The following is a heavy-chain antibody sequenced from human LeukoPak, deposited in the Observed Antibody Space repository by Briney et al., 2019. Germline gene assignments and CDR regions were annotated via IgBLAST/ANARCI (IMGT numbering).Heavy chain of an antibody. CDR3: ALIAPPHN. D-gene: IGHD6-13*01. CDR1: GITFTSYY. CDR2: INPSGTIT. J-gene: IGHJ4*02. V-gene: IGHV1-46*01. Sequence: GASVKVSCKASGITFTSYYIHWVRQAPGRGLEWMGKINPSGTITTYAPKYQGRVTVTKDTSTNTVYMELSSLRSDDTAVYYCALIAPPHNWGQGTLVTVSS.